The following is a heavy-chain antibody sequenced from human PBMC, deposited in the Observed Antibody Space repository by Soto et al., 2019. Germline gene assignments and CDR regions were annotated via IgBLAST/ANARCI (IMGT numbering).Heavy chain of an antibody. CDR2: ISGSGGST. Sequence: GGSLRLSCAASGFTFISYAMSWVRQAPGKGLEWVSAISGSGGSTYYADSVKGRFTISRDNSKNTLYLQMNSLRAEDTAVYYCAKVPRPNAGVTTLPYYFDYWGQGTLVTVSS. V-gene: IGHV3-23*01. CDR3: AKVPRPNAGVTTLPYYFDY. CDR1: GFTFISYA. J-gene: IGHJ4*02. D-gene: IGHD4-17*01.